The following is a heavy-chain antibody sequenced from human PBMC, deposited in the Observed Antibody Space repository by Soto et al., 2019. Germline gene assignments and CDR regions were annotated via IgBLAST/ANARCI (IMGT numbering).Heavy chain of an antibody. D-gene: IGHD3-10*01. V-gene: IGHV4-59*01. CDR1: GDSNSSYY. CDR2: ISYTGGT. J-gene: IGHJ4*02. CDR3: ARHPGASFDY. Sequence: PSETLSLTCTVSGDSNSSYYWSWIRQSPGKGLEWIGYISYTGGTNYNPSLKSRVTISLDTSRNQFSLKVTSVTAADTAVYYCARHPGASFDYWGQGTLVTVSS.